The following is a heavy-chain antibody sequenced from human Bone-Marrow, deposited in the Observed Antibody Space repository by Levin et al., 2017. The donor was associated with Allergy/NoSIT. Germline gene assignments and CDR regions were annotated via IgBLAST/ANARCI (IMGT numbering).Heavy chain of an antibody. J-gene: IGHJ4*02. CDR1: GGSFSGYY. Sequence: SETLSLTCAVYGGSFSGYYWSWIRQPPGKGLEWIGEINHSGSTNYNPSLKSRVTISVDTSKNQFSLKLSSVTAADTAVYYCARGFSSWYSAWGQGTLVTVSS. V-gene: IGHV4-34*01. CDR3: ARGFSSWYSA. D-gene: IGHD6-13*01. CDR2: INHSGST.